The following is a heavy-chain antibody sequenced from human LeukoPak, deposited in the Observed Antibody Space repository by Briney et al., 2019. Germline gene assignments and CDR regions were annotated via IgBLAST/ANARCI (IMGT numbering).Heavy chain of an antibody. J-gene: IGHJ5*02. CDR1: GDSISSGDYY. D-gene: IGHD3-22*01. CDR2: ISSSGST. Sequence: SETLSLTCTVSGDSISSGDYYWSWIRQPAGKGLEWIGRISSSGSTNYNPSLKSRVTISVDTSKNQFSLKLSSVTAADTAVYYCARAQYYYDSSGRNWFDPWGQGTLVTVSS. V-gene: IGHV4-61*02. CDR3: ARAQYYYDSSGRNWFDP.